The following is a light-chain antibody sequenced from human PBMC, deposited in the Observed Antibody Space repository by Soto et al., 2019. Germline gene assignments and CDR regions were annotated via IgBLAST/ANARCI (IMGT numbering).Light chain of an antibody. Sequence: EIVMTQSPATLSVYTGERATLSCRASQSVRSNLAWYQQKPGQSPRLLIYGASTRATGIPARFSGSGSGTQFTLTISSLQSEDFAVYYCQQFRNWPWTFGQGTKVDI. V-gene: IGKV3-15*01. CDR1: QSVRSN. CDR2: GAS. J-gene: IGKJ1*01. CDR3: QQFRNWPWT.